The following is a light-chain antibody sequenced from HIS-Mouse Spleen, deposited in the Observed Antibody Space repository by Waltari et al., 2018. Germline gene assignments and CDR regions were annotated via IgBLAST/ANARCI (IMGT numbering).Light chain of an antibody. Sequence: DIRLTQSPSFLSASVGDRVTITCRASQGISSYLAWYQQKPGKAPKLLIYAASTLQSGVPSRFSVSGSGTEFTLTISSLQPEDFATYYCQQLNSYPPTFGQGTKVEIK. CDR2: AAS. V-gene: IGKV1-9*01. CDR3: QQLNSYPPT. J-gene: IGKJ1*01. CDR1: QGISSY.